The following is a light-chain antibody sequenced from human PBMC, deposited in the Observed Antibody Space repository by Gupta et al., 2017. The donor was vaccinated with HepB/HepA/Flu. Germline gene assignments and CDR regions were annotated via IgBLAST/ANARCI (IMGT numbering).Light chain of an antibody. J-gene: IGKJ4*01. V-gene: IGKV3-11*01. CDR3: QQRINWPLT. Sequence: EIVLTQSPVILSLSPGERATLSCRASQSVSRYLAWYQQKPGQPPSLLVFDASNRATGVPARFSGSGSGTDFTLTISSLEPEDFAVYYCQQRINWPLTFGGGTRVEIK. CDR1: QSVSRY. CDR2: DAS.